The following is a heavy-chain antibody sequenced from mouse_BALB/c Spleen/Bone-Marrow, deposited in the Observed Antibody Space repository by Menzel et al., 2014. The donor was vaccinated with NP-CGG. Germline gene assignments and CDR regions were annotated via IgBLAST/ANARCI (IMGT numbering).Heavy chain of an antibody. D-gene: IGHD1-1*01. CDR3: AVYYYGRSSFAY. CDR2: IDPANVNT. J-gene: IGHJ3*01. V-gene: IGHV14-3*02. CDR1: DFNIKDAY. Sequence: VQLKQSGAELVKPGASVKLSCTASDFNIKDAYMHWVKQRPEQGLEWIGRIDPANVNTKYGTKFQGKATITADTSSNTAYLLLSSLTSEDTAVYYCAVYYYGRSSFAYWGQGTLVTVSA.